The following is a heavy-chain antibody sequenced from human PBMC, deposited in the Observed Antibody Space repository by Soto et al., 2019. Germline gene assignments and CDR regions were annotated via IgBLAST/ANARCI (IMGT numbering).Heavy chain of an antibody. D-gene: IGHD6-6*01. CDR1: GYSFASYW. CDR3: ARTRSFTLGFYYDGMDV. V-gene: IGHV5-51*01. J-gene: IGHJ6*02. Sequence: GESLKISCQGSGYSFASYWIGWVRQMPGKDLEWMGIIYPGDSDTRYSPSFQGQVTISXXXXXXXXXXXXXXLKASDTALYYCARTRSFTLGFYYDGMDVWGQGTTVTVSS. CDR2: IYPGDSDT.